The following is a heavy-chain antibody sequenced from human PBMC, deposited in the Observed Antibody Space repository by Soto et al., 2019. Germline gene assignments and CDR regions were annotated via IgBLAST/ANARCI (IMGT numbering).Heavy chain of an antibody. V-gene: IGHV5-51*01. Sequence: GESLKISCKGSGYSFTSYWIGWVRQMPGKGLEWMGIIYPGDSDTRYSPSFRGQVTISADKSISTAYLQWSSLKASDTAMYYCARVMSDYYYGMDVWGQGTTVTVSS. J-gene: IGHJ6*02. CDR3: ARVMSDYYYGMDV. CDR1: GYSFTSYW. CDR2: IYPGDSDT.